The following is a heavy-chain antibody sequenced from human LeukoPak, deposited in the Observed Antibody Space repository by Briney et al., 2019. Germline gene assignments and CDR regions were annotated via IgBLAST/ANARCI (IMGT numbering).Heavy chain of an antibody. CDR1: GFTFGDYA. V-gene: IGHV3-49*04. CDR3: TRVNCVWESCFDY. J-gene: IGHJ4*02. Sequence: GGSLRLSCAASGFTFGDYAMSWVRQAPGKGLEWVGFIRSKAYGGTTEYAASVKGRFTISRDDSKSIAYLQMNSLKTEDTAVYYCTRVNCVWESCFDYWGQGTLVTVSS. D-gene: IGHD1-26*01. CDR2: IRSKAYGGTT.